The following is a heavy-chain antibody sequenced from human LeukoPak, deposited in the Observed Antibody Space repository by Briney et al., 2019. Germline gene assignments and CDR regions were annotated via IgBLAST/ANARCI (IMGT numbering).Heavy chain of an antibody. Sequence: PGGSLRLSCAASGFTFSSYTMNWVRQAPGKGLEWVSSISSSSYIYYADSVKGRFTISRDNAKNSLSLQMNSLRAEDTAVYYCARDREGDYIWGSYRPDWFDPWGQGTLVTVSS. CDR2: ISSSSYI. V-gene: IGHV3-21*01. CDR1: GFTFSSYT. J-gene: IGHJ5*02. CDR3: ARDREGDYIWGSYRPDWFDP. D-gene: IGHD3-16*02.